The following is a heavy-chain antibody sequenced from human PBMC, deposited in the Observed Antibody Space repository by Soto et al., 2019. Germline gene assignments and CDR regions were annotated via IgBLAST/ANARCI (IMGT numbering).Heavy chain of an antibody. CDR3: ARGVPDTAPPDY. CDR1: GGSISSGGYY. D-gene: IGHD2-2*01. V-gene: IGHV4-31*03. Sequence: QVQLQESGPGLVKPSQTLSLTCTVSGGSISSGGYYWSWIRQHPGKGLEWIGCIYYSGSTYYNPSLKSRVTISVHTSKNQFSLKLSSVTPADTAMYYCARGVPDTAPPDYWGQGTLVTVSS. J-gene: IGHJ4*02. CDR2: IYYSGST.